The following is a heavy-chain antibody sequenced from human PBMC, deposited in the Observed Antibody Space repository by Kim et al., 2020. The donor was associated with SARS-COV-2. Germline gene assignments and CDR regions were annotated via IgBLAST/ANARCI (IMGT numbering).Heavy chain of an antibody. D-gene: IGHD6-19*01. J-gene: IGHJ2*01. V-gene: IGHV4-59*01. Sequence: PAIKSQGTISVDTSKNQCALKLSSVTAADTAVYYCARDRDSIGWYRYFDLWGRGTLVTVSS. CDR3: ARDRDSIGWYRYFDL.